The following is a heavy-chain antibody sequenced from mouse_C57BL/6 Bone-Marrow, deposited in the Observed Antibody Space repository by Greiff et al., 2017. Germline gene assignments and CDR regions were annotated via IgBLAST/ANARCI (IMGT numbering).Heavy chain of an antibody. V-gene: IGHV3-6*01. Sequence: DVQLQQSGPGLVKPSQSLSLTCSVTGYSITSGYYWNWIRQFPGNKLEWMGYISYDGSNNYNPSLKNRISITRDPSKNQFFLKLNSVTTEDTATYYCARAHYYGSSYYDYWGQGTTLTVSS. CDR3: ARAHYYGSSYYDY. D-gene: IGHD1-1*01. CDR2: ISYDGSN. J-gene: IGHJ2*01. CDR1: GYSITSGYY.